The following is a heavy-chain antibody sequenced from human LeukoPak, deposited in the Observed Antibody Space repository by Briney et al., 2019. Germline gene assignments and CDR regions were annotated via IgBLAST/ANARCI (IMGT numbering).Heavy chain of an antibody. Sequence: GGSLRLSCVASGFTFSSYAMSWVRQAPGKGLEWVSLIIGSGANTYYTDSVKGRFTISRDNSRNTVYLQMNSLRAEDTAVYYCARDARDSDTSAYIGPGYWGQGTLVTVSS. D-gene: IGHD3-22*01. CDR2: IIGSGANT. CDR1: GFTFSSYA. J-gene: IGHJ4*02. CDR3: ARDARDSDTSAYIGPGY. V-gene: IGHV3-23*01.